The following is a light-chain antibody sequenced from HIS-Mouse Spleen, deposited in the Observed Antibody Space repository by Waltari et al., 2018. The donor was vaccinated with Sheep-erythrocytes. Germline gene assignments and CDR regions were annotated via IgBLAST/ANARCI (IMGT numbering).Light chain of an antibody. CDR3: QQANSFPIT. J-gene: IGKJ5*01. V-gene: IGKV2-28*01. CDR2: LGP. Sequence: DIVMTQSPLSLPVTPGEPASISCRSSQSLLHSNGYNYLDWYLQKPGQSPQLLIYLGPNRASGVPDRFSGSGSGTDFTLTISSLQPEDFATYYCQQANSFPITFGQGTRLEIK. CDR1: QSLLHSNGYNY.